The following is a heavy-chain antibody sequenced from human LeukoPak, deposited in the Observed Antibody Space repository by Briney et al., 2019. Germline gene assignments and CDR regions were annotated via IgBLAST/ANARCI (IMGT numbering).Heavy chain of an antibody. D-gene: IGHD1-26*01. J-gene: IGHJ3*02. CDR3: ATFPRKWEQGAFDI. Sequence: GGSLRLSCAASGFTFSSYAMSWVRQAPGKGLEWVSATSGSGGSTYYADSVRGRSTISRDNSKNTLYLQLNSLRAEARAVYYFATFPRKWEQGAFDIWGEGTMVTVPS. CDR2: TSGSGGST. V-gene: IGHV3-23*01. CDR1: GFTFSSYA.